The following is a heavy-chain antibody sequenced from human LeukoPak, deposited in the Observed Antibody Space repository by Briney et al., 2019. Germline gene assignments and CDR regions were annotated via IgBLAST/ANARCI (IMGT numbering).Heavy chain of an antibody. Sequence: GGSLRLSCAASGFTFSNAWMSWVRQAPGKGLEWVGRIKSKTDGGTTDYAAAVKGRFTTSRDDSKNTLYIQMNSLKTEDTAVDYCTKALRYFDWLSKSDYWGQGTLVTVSS. J-gene: IGHJ4*02. V-gene: IGHV3-15*01. D-gene: IGHD3-9*01. CDR2: IKSKTDGGTT. CDR1: GFTFSNAW. CDR3: TKALRYFDWLSKSDY.